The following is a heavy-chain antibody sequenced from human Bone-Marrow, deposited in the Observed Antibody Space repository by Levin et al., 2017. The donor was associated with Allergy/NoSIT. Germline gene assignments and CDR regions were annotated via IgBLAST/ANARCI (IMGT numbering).Heavy chain of an antibody. CDR1: GFTFGSYA. Sequence: ASVKVSCAASGFTFGSYAMSWVRQAPGKGLEWVSLISYNGIATHDADAVKGRFTISRDNSKNSLYLQMNSLRADDTAIYYCTKVSGSYFEDWGQGALVTVSS. V-gene: IGHV3-23*01. J-gene: IGHJ4*02. CDR3: TKVSGSYFED. D-gene: IGHD3-10*01. CDR2: ISYNGIAT.